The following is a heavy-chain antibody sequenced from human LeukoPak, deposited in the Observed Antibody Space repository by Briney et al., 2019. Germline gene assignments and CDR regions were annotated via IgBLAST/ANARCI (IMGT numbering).Heavy chain of an antibody. D-gene: IGHD4-23*01. CDR2: IIPIFGTA. V-gene: IGHV1-69*01. J-gene: IGHJ4*02. Sequence: GSSVKVSCKASGGTFSSYAISWVRQAPGQGLEWMGGIIPIFGTANYAQKFQGRVTITADESTSTAYMELSSLRSEDTAVYYCASNPADVYGGLPEIDYFDYWGQGTLVTVSS. CDR3: ASNPADVYGGLPEIDYFDY. CDR1: GGTFSSYA.